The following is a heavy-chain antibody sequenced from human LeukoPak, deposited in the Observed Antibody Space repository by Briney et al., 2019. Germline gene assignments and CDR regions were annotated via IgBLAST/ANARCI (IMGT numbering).Heavy chain of an antibody. CDR3: ARGRLGFCSGGSCYDFDY. CDR2: MNPNSGNT. J-gene: IGHJ4*02. D-gene: IGHD2-15*01. CDR1: GYTFTSYD. Sequence: ASVKVSCKASGYTFTSYDINWVRQATGQGLEWMGWMNPNSGNTGYAQKFQGRVTMTTDTSTSTAYMEVRSLRSDDTAVYYCARGRLGFCSGGSCYDFDYWGQGTLVTVSS. V-gene: IGHV1-8*02.